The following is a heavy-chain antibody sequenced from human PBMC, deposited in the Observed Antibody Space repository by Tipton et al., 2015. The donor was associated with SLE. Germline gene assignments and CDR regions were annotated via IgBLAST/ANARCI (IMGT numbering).Heavy chain of an antibody. D-gene: IGHD1-1*01. V-gene: IGHV4-38-2*02. J-gene: IGHJ4*02. CDR3: ARAGRAWNLFDY. CDR2: IYNSGST. CDR1: GYSISSGYY. Sequence: TLSLTCTVSGYSISSGYYWGWIRQPPGKGLEWIGSIYNSGSTYYNPSLKSRVTISVDTSKNPFSLKLSSVTAADTAVYYCARAGRAWNLFDYWGQVTLVTVSS.